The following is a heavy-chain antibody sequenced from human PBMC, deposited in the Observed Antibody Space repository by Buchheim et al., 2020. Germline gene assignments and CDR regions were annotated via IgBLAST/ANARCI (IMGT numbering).Heavy chain of an antibody. V-gene: IGHV3-30*18. CDR1: GFTFSSYG. J-gene: IGHJ6*02. D-gene: IGHD3-3*01. Sequence: QVQLVESGGGVVQPGRSLRLSCAASGFTFSSYGMHWVRQAPGKGLEWVAVISSDGSNKYYADSVKGRFTISRDNSKNTLYLQMNSLRAEDTAVYYCAKDRVRLLEWLPYYYYYYGMDVWGQGTT. CDR3: AKDRVRLLEWLPYYYYYYGMDV. CDR2: ISSDGSNK.